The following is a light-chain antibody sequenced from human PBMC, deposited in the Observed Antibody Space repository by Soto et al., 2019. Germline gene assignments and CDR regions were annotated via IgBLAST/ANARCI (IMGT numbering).Light chain of an antibody. V-gene: IGLV1-44*01. CDR1: NSNIASNT. J-gene: IGLJ1*01. CDR3: AAWDDTLKRYV. CDR2: YNN. Sequence: QSVLTQPPSASATPGQTVSISCSGRNSNIASNTVNWYQHLPGTAPKLLIYYNNQRPSGVPDRFSGSKSGTSASLAISGLQSEDESDYYCAAWDDTLKRYVFGTGTKVTVL.